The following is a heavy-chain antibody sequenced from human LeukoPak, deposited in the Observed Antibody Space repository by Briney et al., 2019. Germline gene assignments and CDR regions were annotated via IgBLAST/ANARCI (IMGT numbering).Heavy chain of an antibody. CDR2: ISSSGSTI. Sequence: TGGSLRLSCAASGFTFSSYEMNWVRQAPGKGLEWVSYISSSGSTIYYADSVKGRFTISRDNAKNTLYLQMNSLRAEDTAVYYCARDHGWYFYFDYWGQGTLVTVSS. J-gene: IGHJ4*02. CDR1: GFTFSSYE. CDR3: ARDHGWYFYFDY. D-gene: IGHD6-19*01. V-gene: IGHV3-48*03.